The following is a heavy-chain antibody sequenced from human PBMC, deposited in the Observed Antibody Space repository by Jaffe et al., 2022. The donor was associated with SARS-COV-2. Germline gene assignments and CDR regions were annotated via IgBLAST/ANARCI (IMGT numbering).Heavy chain of an antibody. V-gene: IGHV4-34*02. Sequence: QVQLQQWGAGLLKPSETLSLTCAVYGGSLSGYYWTWIRQPPGKGLEWIGEINHRGTTNCNPSLKSRVTMSIDTSKTQFSLSLSSVTAADTAVYYCARGGARPLDYWGQGTLVTVSS. CDR3: ARGGARPLDY. CDR2: INHRGTT. D-gene: IGHD3-16*01. J-gene: IGHJ4*02. CDR1: GGSLSGYY.